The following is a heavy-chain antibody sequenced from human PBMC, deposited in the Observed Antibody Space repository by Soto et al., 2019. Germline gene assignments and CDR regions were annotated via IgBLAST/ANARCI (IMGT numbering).Heavy chain of an antibody. D-gene: IGHD1-26*01. J-gene: IGHJ6*02. V-gene: IGHV4-31*03. CDR2: IYYSGST. Sequence: SETLSLTCTVSGGSISSGGYYWSWIRQHPGKGLEWIGYIYYSGSTYYNPSLKSRVTISVDTSKNQFSLKLSSVTAADTAVYYCARAGPRIVGATTVYYYGMDVWGQGTTVTVSS. CDR1: GGSISSGGYY. CDR3: ARAGPRIVGATTVYYYGMDV.